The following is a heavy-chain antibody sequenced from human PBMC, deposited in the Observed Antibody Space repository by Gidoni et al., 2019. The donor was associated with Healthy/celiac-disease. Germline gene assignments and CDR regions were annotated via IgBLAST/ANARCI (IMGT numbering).Heavy chain of an antibody. D-gene: IGHD3-3*02. V-gene: IGHV3-21*01. CDR1: GFTFSSYS. CDR2: ISSSSSYI. Sequence: EVQLVESGGGLVKPGGSLRLSCAASGFTFSSYSSNCVRQAPGKGLEWVSAISSSSSYIYYADSVKGRFTISRDNAKNSLYLQMNSLRAEDTAVYYCARKDHFYGMDVWGQGTTVTVSS. CDR3: ARKDHFYGMDV. J-gene: IGHJ6*02.